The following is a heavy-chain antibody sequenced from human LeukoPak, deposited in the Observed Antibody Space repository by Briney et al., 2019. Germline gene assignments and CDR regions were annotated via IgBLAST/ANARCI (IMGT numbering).Heavy chain of an antibody. D-gene: IGHD3-10*01. Sequence: SVXXSXXASGGTFSSYAISXVRQAPGQGLXXXXXIIPILGIANYAQKFQGRVTITADKSTSTAYMELSSLRSEDTAVYYCAPTYYYGSGSYPYLDYWGQGTLVTVSS. CDR2: IIPILGIA. J-gene: IGHJ4*02. V-gene: IGHV1-69*04. CDR1: GGTFSSYA. CDR3: APTYYYGSGSYPYLDY.